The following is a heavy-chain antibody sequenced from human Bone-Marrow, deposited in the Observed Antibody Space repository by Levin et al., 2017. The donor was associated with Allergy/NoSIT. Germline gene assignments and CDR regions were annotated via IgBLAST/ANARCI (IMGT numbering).Heavy chain of an antibody. CDR3: AKDPDYGDYSNYWYFDL. CDR2: ISGSADST. Sequence: LLLTCAASGFTFRNYVVSWVRQVPGKGLEWVSAISGSADSTYYADSVKGRFTISRDNSKNTLYLQMNSLRAEDTAVYYCAKDPDYGDYSNYWYFDLWGRGTLVTVSS. J-gene: IGHJ2*01. D-gene: IGHD4-17*01. CDR1: GFTFRNYV. V-gene: IGHV3-23*01.